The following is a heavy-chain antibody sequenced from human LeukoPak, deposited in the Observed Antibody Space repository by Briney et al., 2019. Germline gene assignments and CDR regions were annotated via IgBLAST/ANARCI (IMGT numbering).Heavy chain of an antibody. CDR1: GDTFTRYA. J-gene: IGHJ3*02. CDR3: SRSRHNYGLLDAFDI. Sequence: SVKVSRTAPGDTFTRYAISSVRQAPGHRLEWRGGIIPIFVTAKYAQKFQGGITITADKSTSTAYMELSSLRSEDEAVYYCSRSRHNYGLLDAFDIWGQGTMVTVSS. D-gene: IGHD5-18*01. V-gene: IGHV1-69*06. CDR2: IIPIFVTA.